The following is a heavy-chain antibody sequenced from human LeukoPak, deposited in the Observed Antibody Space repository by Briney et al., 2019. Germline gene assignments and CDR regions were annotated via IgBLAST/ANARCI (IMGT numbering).Heavy chain of an antibody. CDR3: ARALRGVVTLQANWFDP. V-gene: IGHV1-69*13. CDR2: IIPIFGTA. CDR1: GYTFTSYG. D-gene: IGHD4-23*01. Sequence: SVKVSCKASGYTFTSYGISWVRQAPGQGLEWMGGIIPIFGTANYAQKFQGRVTITADESTSTAYMELSSLRSEDTAVYYCARALRGVVTLQANWFDPWGQGTLVTVSS. J-gene: IGHJ5*02.